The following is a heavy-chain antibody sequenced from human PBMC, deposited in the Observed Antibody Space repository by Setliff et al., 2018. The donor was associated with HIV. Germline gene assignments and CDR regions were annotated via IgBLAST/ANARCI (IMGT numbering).Heavy chain of an antibody. D-gene: IGHD3-16*01. CDR2: IGQDGSEK. CDR1: RFDFNNYW. V-gene: IGHV3-7*01. CDR3: AKDMNYNNDYPGVLGS. J-gene: IGHJ4*02. Sequence: SGGSLRLSCAASRFDFNNYWMCWVRQAPGKGLEWVANIGQDGSEKNYVDSGKGRFTISRDNAKNSMDLQMNSLRAEDTAVYHCAKDMNYNNDYPGVLGSWGRGTRVTVS.